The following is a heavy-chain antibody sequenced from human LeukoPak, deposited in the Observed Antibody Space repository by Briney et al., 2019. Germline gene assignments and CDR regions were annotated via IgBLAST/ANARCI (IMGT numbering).Heavy chain of an antibody. CDR2: IYYSGST. CDR1: GGSISSSSYY. CDR3: ARGWSYYFDY. J-gene: IGHJ4*02. Sequence: SETLSLTCTVSGGSISSSSYYWGWIRQPPGKGLEWIGSIYYSGSTYYNPSLKSRVTISVDTSKNQFSLKLSSVTAADTAVYYCARGWSYYFDYWGQGTLVTVSS. D-gene: IGHD2-15*01. V-gene: IGHV4-39*01.